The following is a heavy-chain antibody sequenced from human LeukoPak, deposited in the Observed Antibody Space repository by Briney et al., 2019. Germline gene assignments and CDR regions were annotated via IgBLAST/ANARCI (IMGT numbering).Heavy chain of an antibody. CDR2: ISYDGGNE. CDR3: ARDPPFTSGWSQNFFDY. Sequence: GKSLRLSCAPSGFIFGDYAMHWVRQAPGKGLEWVALISYDGGNENYGNSVKGRFTISRDNSKNTLYLQMNDLRPEDTAVYYCARDPPFTSGWSQNFFDYWGLGTRVTVPS. D-gene: IGHD6-19*01. J-gene: IGHJ4*02. V-gene: IGHV3-30*04. CDR1: GFIFGDYA.